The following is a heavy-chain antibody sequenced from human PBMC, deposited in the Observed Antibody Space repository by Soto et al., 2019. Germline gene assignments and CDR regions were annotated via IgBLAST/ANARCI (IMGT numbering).Heavy chain of an antibody. V-gene: IGHV1-3*01. D-gene: IGHD2-2*01. J-gene: IGHJ6*02. CDR2: INAGNGNT. CDR3: ARGGIVLVPAIHRYYGMDV. Sequence: ASVKVSCKASGYTFTSYAIDWVRQAPGQRLEWMGWINAGNGNTKYSQKFQGRVTITRDTSASTAYMELSSLRSEDTAVYYCARGGIVLVPAIHRYYGMDVWGQGTTVTVSS. CDR1: GYTFTSYA.